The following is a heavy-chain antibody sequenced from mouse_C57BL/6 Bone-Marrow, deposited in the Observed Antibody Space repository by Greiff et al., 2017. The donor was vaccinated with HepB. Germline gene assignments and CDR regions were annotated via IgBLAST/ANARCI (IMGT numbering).Heavy chain of an antibody. CDR3: AMVGITTVPAWFAY. CDR1: GYTFTSYW. J-gene: IGHJ3*01. CDR2: IHPSDSDT. Sequence: QVQLQQPGAELVKPGASVKVSCKASGYTFTSYWMHWVKQRPGQGLEWIGRIHPSDSDTNYNQKFKGKATLTVDKSSSTAYMQLSSLTSEDSAVYYCAMVGITTVPAWFAYWGQGTLVTVSA. D-gene: IGHD1-1*01. V-gene: IGHV1-74*01.